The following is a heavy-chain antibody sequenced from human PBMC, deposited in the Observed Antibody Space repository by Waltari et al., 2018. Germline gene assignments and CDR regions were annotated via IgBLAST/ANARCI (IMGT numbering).Heavy chain of an antibody. J-gene: IGHJ4*02. D-gene: IGHD1-1*01. V-gene: IGHV4-4*02. Sequence: QLQLQESGPGLVKPSGTLSPICPVSGDSMRTGDYWSWVRQPPGKGLEWIGQVRGDGKTNYNPSFASRVTMSLDTSTYHFALKLTSATAADTALYYCARDRGRGLYLDTWGQGTLVTVSP. CDR3: ARDRGRGLYLDT. CDR2: VRGDGKT. CDR1: GDSMRTGDY.